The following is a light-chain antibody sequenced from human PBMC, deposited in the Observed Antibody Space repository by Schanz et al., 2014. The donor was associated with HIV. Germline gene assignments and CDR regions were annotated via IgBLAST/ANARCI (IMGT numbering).Light chain of an antibody. J-gene: IGKJ4*01. CDR3: QQTYSSPLT. CDR1: QSISGW. CDR2: VAS. Sequence: DIQMTQSPSTLSASVGDRISITCRASQSISGWLAWYQQRPGKAPKLLIYVASSLQTGVPSRFSGSGSGTDFSLTISSLQPEDFATYYCQQTYSSPLTFGGGTRVEIK. V-gene: IGKV1-39*01.